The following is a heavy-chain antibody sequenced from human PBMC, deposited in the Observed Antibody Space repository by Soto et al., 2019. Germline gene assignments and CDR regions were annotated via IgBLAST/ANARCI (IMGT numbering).Heavy chain of an antibody. Sequence: PGGSLRLSCAASGFDISNAWMSWVRQAPGKGLEWVGRIKRKTDGEIRDYAAFVKVRFTISRDDSKNTFYVQMNSLETEDTAVYYCTDFHYWGQGTLVTVSS. CDR3: TDFHY. J-gene: IGHJ4*02. CDR1: GFDISNAW. CDR2: IKRKTDGEIR. V-gene: IGHV3-15*01.